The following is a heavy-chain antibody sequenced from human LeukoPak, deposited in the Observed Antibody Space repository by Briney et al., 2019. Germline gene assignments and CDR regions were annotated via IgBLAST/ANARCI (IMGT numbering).Heavy chain of an antibody. J-gene: IGHJ6*02. Sequence: PSETLSLTCTVSGGSISSYYWSWIRQPPGKGLEWIGYIYYSGSTNYNPSLKSRVTISVDTSKNQFSLKLSSVTAADTAVYYCARDVGGSYFPYYYYGMDVWGQGTTVTVSS. CDR2: IYYSGST. V-gene: IGHV4-59*12. CDR3: ARDVGGSYFPYYYYGMDV. CDR1: GGSISSYY. D-gene: IGHD1-26*01.